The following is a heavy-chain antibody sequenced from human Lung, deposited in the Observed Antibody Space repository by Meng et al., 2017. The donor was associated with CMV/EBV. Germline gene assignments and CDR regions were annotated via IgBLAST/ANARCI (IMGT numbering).Heavy chain of an antibody. CDR3: ARGRGNQPLFDF. Sequence: GQLVQSGAEVKKPGSSGKVACKTSGGSFSTYTFSWVRQAPGQGLEWMGGLIPVLNKAKSAPRFQDRVTFTADETTTTAYMELSSLTFEGTAVYFCARGRGNQPLFDFWGQGTLVTVSS. CDR2: LIPVLNKA. D-gene: IGHD2/OR15-2a*01. J-gene: IGHJ4*02. CDR1: GGSFSTYT. V-gene: IGHV1-69*10.